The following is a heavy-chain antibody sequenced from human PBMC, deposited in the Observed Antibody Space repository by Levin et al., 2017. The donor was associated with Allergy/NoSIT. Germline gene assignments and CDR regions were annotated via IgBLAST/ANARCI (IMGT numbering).Heavy chain of an antibody. J-gene: IGHJ4*02. CDR3: ARESNNYYDSSGPGLFDY. Sequence: SCTVSGGSISSGDYYWSWIRQPPGKGLEWIGYIYYSGSTYYNPSLKSRVTISVDTSKNQFSLKLSSVTAADTAVYYCARESNNYYDSSGPGLFDYWGQGTLVTVSS. CDR2: IYYSGST. CDR1: GGSISSGDYY. V-gene: IGHV4-30-4*01. D-gene: IGHD3-22*01.